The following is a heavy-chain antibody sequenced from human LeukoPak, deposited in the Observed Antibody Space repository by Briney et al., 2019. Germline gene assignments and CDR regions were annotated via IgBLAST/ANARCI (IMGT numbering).Heavy chain of an antibody. J-gene: IGHJ4*02. V-gene: IGHV3-30*18. CDR1: GFTFSSYG. CDR2: ISYDGSNK. Sequence: PGGSLRLSCAASGFTFSSYGMHWVRQAPGKGLEWVAVISYDGSNKYYADSVEGRFTISRDNSKNTLYLQMNSLRTDDTALYYCTKGDGGSYPIDYWGQGTLVIVSS. D-gene: IGHD6-19*01. CDR3: TKGDGGSYPIDY.